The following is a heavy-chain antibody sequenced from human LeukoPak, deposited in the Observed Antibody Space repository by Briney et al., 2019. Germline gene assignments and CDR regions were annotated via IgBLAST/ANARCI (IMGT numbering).Heavy chain of an antibody. J-gene: IGHJ4*02. Sequence: SETLSLNCTGSGGSINSHSYYWGWIRQPPGKGLEWIGCVYYDGTSYSNPSLKSRAAVFIDTSRDQFSLDLSFVTAADTALYYCVRHISTNTGYFDSCGQGPLVSVSS. V-gene: IGHV4-39*01. CDR3: VRHISTNTGYFDS. CDR1: GGSINSHSYY. CDR2: VYYDGTS. D-gene: IGHD5/OR15-5a*01.